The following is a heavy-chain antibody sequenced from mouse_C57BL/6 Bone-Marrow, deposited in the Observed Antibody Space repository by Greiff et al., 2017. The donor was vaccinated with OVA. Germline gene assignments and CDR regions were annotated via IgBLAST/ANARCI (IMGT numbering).Heavy chain of an antibody. D-gene: IGHD2-4*01. Sequence: DVKLHESGPELVKPGASVKIPCKSSGYTFTDYNMDWVKQSHGKSLEWIGDINPNNGGTIYNQKFKGKATLTVDKSSSTAYMELRSLTSEDTAVYYCARGRLRGYFDVWGTGTTVTVSS. J-gene: IGHJ1*03. CDR1: GYTFTDYN. CDR2: INPNNGGT. V-gene: IGHV1-18*01. CDR3: ARGRLRGYFDV.